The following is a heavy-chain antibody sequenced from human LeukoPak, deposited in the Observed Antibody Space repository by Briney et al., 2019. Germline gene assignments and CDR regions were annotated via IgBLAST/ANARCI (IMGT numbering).Heavy chain of an antibody. Sequence: KPSETLSPTCTVSGGSISSYYWSWIRQPPGKGLEWIGYIYYSGSTNYNPSLKSRVTISVDTSKNQFSLKLSSVTAADTAVYYCARVWVPYYYDSSGYYSNWYFDLWGRGTLVTVSS. V-gene: IGHV4-59*01. D-gene: IGHD3-22*01. CDR3: ARVWVPYYYDSSGYYSNWYFDL. CDR2: IYYSGST. CDR1: GGSISSYY. J-gene: IGHJ2*01.